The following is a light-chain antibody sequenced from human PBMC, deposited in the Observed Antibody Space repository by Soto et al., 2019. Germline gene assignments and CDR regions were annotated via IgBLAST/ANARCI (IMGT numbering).Light chain of an antibody. CDR2: EVT. J-gene: IGLJ2*01. CDR1: SSDVGGYNY. V-gene: IGLV2-14*01. Sequence: QSALTQPASVSGSPGQSITISCTGTSSDVGGYNYVSWYQQYPGKAPKLMIYEVTNRPSGVSNRFSGSKSGNTASLTISGLQAEDEADYYCSSYTSSSLVFGGGTKLTVL. CDR3: SSYTSSSLV.